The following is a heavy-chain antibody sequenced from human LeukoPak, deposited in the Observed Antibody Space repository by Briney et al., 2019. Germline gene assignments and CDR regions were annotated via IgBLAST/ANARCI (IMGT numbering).Heavy chain of an antibody. CDR1: GYSISSGYY. CDR2: IYHSGST. CDR3: AREVPHGVMGY. J-gene: IGHJ4*02. V-gene: IGHV4-38-2*02. Sequence: PSETLSLTCTVSGYSISSGYYWGWIRQPPGKGLEWIGSIYHSGSTYYNPSLKSRVTISVDTSKNQFSLKLSSVTAADTAVYYCAREVPHGVMGYWGQGTLVTVSS. D-gene: IGHD3-16*01.